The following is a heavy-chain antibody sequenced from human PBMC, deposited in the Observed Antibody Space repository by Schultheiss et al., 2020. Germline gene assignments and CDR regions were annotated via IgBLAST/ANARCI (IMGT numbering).Heavy chain of an antibody. D-gene: IGHD5-18*01. CDR3: ARDRWDSWIQLWDHDAFDI. CDR2: IYYSGST. CDR1: GGSISSSSYY. V-gene: IGHV4-61*01. Sequence: SETLSLTCTVSGGSISSSSYYWIWIRQPPGKGLEWIGYIYYSGSTYYNPSLKSRVTISVDTSKNQFSLKLSSVTAADTAVYYCARDRWDSWIQLWDHDAFDIWGQGTMVTVAS. J-gene: IGHJ3*02.